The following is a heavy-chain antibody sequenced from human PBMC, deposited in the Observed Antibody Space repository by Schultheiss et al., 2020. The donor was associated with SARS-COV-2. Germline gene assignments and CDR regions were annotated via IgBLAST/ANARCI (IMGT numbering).Heavy chain of an antibody. CDR3: ARDPTGYCSSTSCPGGFDY. CDR2: ISCNGGST. V-gene: IGHV3-64*01. D-gene: IGHD2-2*01. CDR1: GFTFSSYA. J-gene: IGHJ4*02. Sequence: GGSLRLSCAASGFTFSSYAMHWVRQAPGKGLEYVSAISCNGGSTYYANSVKGRFTISRDNSKNTLYLQMGSLRAEDMAVYYCARDPTGYCSSTSCPGGFDYWGQGTLVTVSS.